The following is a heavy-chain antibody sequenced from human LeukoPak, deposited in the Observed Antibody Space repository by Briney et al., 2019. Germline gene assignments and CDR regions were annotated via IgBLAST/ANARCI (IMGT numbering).Heavy chain of an antibody. CDR3: AKDRNACPTNFDS. D-gene: IGHD5-24*01. V-gene: IGHV3-23*01. J-gene: IGHJ4*02. Sequence: GGSLRLSCAASGFTFSTYAVNWVRQAPGKGLEWVSAISSSGGTTYYADSVKGRFSISRDNSKNTLYPRMNSLRAEDTAIYYCAKDRNACPTNFDSWGQGTLVTVSA. CDR1: GFTFSTYA. CDR2: ISSSGGTT.